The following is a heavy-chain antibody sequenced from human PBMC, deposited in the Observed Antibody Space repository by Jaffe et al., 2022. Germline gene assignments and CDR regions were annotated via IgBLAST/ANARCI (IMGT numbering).Heavy chain of an antibody. D-gene: IGHD4-17*01. CDR3: ARAQGYGDYYFDY. V-gene: IGHV3-21*01. CDR2: ISSSSSYI. J-gene: IGHJ4*02. CDR1: GFTFSSYS. Sequence: EVQLVESGGGLVKPGGSLRLSCAASGFTFSSYSMNWVRQAPGKGLEWVSSISSSSSYIYYADSVKGRFTISRDNAKNSLYLQMNSLRAEDTAVYYCARAQGYGDYYFDYWGQGTLVTVSS.